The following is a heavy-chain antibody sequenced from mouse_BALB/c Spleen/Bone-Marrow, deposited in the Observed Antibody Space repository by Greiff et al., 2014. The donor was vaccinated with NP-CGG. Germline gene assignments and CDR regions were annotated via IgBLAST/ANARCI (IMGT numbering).Heavy chain of an antibody. Sequence: VQLQQSGAELVKPGASVKLSCTASGYTINDSYMHWVKQRPEQGLEWIGRIDPANGSTNYNPKFKGKATLTADTSSNTAYMQLSSLTSEDTAVYYCTRYSYDEYAMDYWGQGTSLTVSS. V-gene: IGHV14-3*02. CDR1: GYTINDSY. CDR2: IDPANGST. CDR3: TRYSYDEYAMDY. J-gene: IGHJ4*01. D-gene: IGHD2-12*01.